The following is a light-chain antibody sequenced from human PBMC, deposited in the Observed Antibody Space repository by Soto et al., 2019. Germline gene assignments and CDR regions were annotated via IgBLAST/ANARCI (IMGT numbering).Light chain of an antibody. CDR2: DAS. J-gene: IGKJ4*01. CDR1: QSIGTY. CDR3: QQRGAWPTFT. Sequence: DIVLTQSPGTLSLSPGERATLSCRASQSIGTYLAWYQHKPGQAPRLVIYDASDRPSGIPARFSGSGSGTNFTLTISSLEAEDFEVYYCQQRGAWPTFTFGGGTKVEIK. V-gene: IGKV3-11*01.